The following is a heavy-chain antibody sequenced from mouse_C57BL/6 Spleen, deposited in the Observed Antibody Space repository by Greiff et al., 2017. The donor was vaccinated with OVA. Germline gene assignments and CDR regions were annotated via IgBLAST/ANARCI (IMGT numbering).Heavy chain of an antibody. J-gene: IGHJ2*01. Sequence: VKVVESGAELVKPGASVKLSCKASGYTFTEYTIHWVKQRSGQGLEWIGWFYPGSGSIKYNEKFKDKATLTADKSSSTVYMELSRLTSEDSAVYFCARHEEGLSYYYFDYWGQGTTLTVSS. D-gene: IGHD1-1*01. CDR2: FYPGSGSI. V-gene: IGHV1-62-2*01. CDR1: GYTFTEYT. CDR3: ARHEEGLSYYYFDY.